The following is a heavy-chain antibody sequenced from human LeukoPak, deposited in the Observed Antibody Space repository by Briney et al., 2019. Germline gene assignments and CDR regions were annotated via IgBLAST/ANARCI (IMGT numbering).Heavy chain of an antibody. Sequence: SETLSLTCTVSGVSTSSYYWSWIRQPPGKGLEWIVYMFYSGDTSYNPSLRSRATKSVDTSKNQFSLKLSSVTAADTAVYYCARHDSRGGSFDYWGQGTLVTVSS. D-gene: IGHD3-16*01. CDR3: ARHDSRGGSFDY. CDR2: MFYSGDT. CDR1: GVSTSSYY. J-gene: IGHJ4*02. V-gene: IGHV4-59*08.